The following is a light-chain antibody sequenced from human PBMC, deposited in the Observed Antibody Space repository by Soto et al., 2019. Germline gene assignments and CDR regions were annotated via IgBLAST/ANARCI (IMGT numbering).Light chain of an antibody. V-gene: IGKV3-20*01. CDR3: QQSGSSPLT. Sequence: ETVLTQSPGTLSLSPGERASLSCRASQSISGRYLAWYQQKPGQAPRLLIYDASSRATGIPDRFSGSGSGTDFFLTISRLEPEDFAVYYCQQSGSSPLTFGGGTKVEIK. CDR1: QSISGRY. CDR2: DAS. J-gene: IGKJ4*01.